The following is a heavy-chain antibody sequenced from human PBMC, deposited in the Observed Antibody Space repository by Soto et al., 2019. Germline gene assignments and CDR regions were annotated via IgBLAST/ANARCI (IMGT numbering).Heavy chain of an antibody. J-gene: IGHJ4*02. CDR3: ARGTMVRGTLDPGISGPLDY. D-gene: IGHD3-10*01. CDR2: LGAGGDT. CDR1: GFTVSSYD. Sequence: EVQLVESGGGLVQPGGSLRLACAASGFTVSSYDMHWVRHVTGKGLEWVSTLGAGGDTYFPDSVKGRFNISRDHAKNSLYLQMNNLGAGDTAVYYCARGTMVRGTLDPGISGPLDYWGQGTLVAVSS. V-gene: IGHV3-13*01.